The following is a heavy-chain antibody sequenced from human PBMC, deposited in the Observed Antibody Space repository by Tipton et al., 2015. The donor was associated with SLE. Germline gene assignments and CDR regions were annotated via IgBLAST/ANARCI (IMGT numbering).Heavy chain of an antibody. CDR3: ARGRAARPGYYFDY. J-gene: IGHJ4*02. V-gene: IGHV4-59*01. D-gene: IGHD6-6*01. CDR1: GGSISSYY. CDR2: IYHSGST. Sequence: TLSLTCTVSGGSISSYYWSWIRQPPGKGLEWIGYIYHSGSTNYNPSLKSRVAISVDTSKNQFSLKLSSVTAADTAVYYCARGRAARPGYYFDYWGQGTLVTVSS.